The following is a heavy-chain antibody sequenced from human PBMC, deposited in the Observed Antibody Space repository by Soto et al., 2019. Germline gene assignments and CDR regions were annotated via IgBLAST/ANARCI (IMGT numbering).Heavy chain of an antibody. CDR3: ARPSGRITIFGVVIDY. J-gene: IGHJ4*02. CDR1: GGSISSDY. V-gene: IGHV4-59*01. Sequence: QVQLQESGPGLVKPSETLSLTCTVSGGSISSDYWSWIRQPPGKGLEWIGYIYYSGSTNYNPSLKSRVTISVDTSKNQFSLKLSSVTAADTAVYYCARPSGRITIFGVVIDYWGQGTLVTVSS. CDR2: IYYSGST. D-gene: IGHD3-3*01.